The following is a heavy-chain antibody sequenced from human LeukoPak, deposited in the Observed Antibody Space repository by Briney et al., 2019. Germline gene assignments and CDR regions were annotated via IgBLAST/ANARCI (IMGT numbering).Heavy chain of an antibody. J-gene: IGHJ4*02. V-gene: IGHV3-53*01. D-gene: IGHD3-3*01. CDR2: IYSGGST. CDR1: GFTVSSNY. CDR3: ATVHFGYFDY. Sequence: SGGSLRLSCAASGFTVSSNYMSWVRQAPGKGLEWVSVIYSGGSTYYADSVKGRFTISRDNAKKSLYLQVDGLRAEDTAVYYCATVHFGYFDYWGRGTLVTVSS.